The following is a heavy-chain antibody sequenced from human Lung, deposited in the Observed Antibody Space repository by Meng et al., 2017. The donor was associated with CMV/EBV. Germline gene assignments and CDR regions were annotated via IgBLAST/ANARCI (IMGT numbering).Heavy chain of an antibody. V-gene: IGHV3-21*01. CDR3: ATDKGEGFDP. CDR1: GFTLSDSN. CDR2: ISSGSTSI. D-gene: IGHD2-21*01. J-gene: IGHJ5*02. Sequence: VQLVVAGGGLVKPGGSLRLSCAASGFTLSDSNMNWVRQAPGKGLEWVSSISSGSTSIYYADSVKGRFTISRDNAKNSLYLQMNSLRAEDTALYYCATDKGEGFDPWGQGTLVTVSS.